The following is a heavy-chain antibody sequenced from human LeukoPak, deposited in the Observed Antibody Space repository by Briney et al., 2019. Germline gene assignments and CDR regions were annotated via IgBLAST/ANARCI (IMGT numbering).Heavy chain of an antibody. CDR2: IYSTGST. V-gene: IGHV4-59*08. J-gene: IGHJ4*02. D-gene: IGHD1-26*01. CDR1: GGSISRYY. CDR3: ARHESAVGALFY. Sequence: PSETLSLICTVSGGSISRYYWSWIRQPPGKGLEWIGYIYSTGSTNSNPSLKSRVTISADTSRNQFSLRLTSVTAADTAVYYCARHESAVGALFYWGQGTLVTVSS.